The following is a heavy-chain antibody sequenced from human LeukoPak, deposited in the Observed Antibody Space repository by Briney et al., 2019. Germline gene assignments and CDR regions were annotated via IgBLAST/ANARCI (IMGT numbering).Heavy chain of an antibody. V-gene: IGHV4-59*12. Sequence: SETLSLTCIVSGASTSNYFGCRIRQPPGKGLECIGYVSYSGRTNHNPSLKSRVTISADTSKNQCSLKLTSVTAADTAVYYGARDARGAEKSYYWGQGTLVTVSS. CDR1: GASTSNYF. D-gene: IGHD5-12*01. CDR3: ARDARGAEKSYY. J-gene: IGHJ4*02. CDR2: VSYSGRT.